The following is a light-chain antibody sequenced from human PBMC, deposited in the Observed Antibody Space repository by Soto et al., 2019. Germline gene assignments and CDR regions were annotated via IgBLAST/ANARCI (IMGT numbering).Light chain of an antibody. CDR1: RGIGST. CDR2: DTS. CDR3: QHYVTWPLA. J-gene: IGKJ4*01. V-gene: IGKV3-15*01. Sequence: EVVMTQSPATLSVSPRERATLSCRASRGIGSTLAWYQQKPGQTPRLLIYDTSTRATVVTARLIGSPSWTEFTLTITSLQSKDFANSYCQHYVTWPLASGGGTRVEN.